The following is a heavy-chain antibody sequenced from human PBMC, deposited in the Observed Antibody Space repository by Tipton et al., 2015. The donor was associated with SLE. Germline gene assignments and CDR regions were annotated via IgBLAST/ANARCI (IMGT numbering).Heavy chain of an antibody. D-gene: IGHD3-9*01. Sequence: TLSLTCSVSGGSITRYYWSWIRQPPGKGLEWIGYIYSSGSTNYNPSLKSRVTISVDMSKNQFSLKMSSVTAADTAVYYCARDLQPSIERYFDWLGGWFDPWGQGTLVTVSS. J-gene: IGHJ5*02. CDR3: ARDLQPSIERYFDWLGGWFDP. CDR1: GGSITRYY. CDR2: IYSSGST. V-gene: IGHV4-59*01.